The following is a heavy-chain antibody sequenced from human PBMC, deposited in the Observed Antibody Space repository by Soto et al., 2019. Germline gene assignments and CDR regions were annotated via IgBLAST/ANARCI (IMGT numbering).Heavy chain of an antibody. CDR1: GFTFGDYA. CDR2: IRSKTYGGTT. V-gene: IGHV3-49*03. CDR3: ARRKYLDY. Sequence: PGGSLRLSCTTSGFTFGDYAMSWFRQAPGKGLEWIGYIRSKTYGGTTEYAASVKGRFTISRDDSKRVAHLQMNSLESEDTAVYYSARRKYLDYWGLGTLVTVSS. J-gene: IGHJ4*02.